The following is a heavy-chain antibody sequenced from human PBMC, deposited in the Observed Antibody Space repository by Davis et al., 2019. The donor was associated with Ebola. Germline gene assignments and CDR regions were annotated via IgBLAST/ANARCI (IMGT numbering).Heavy chain of an antibody. CDR2: ISSSSSTI. V-gene: IGHV3-48*04. CDR1: GFTFSSNT. Sequence: PGGSLRLSCAASGFTFSSNTMTWVRQAPGKGLEWVSYISSSSSTIYYADSVKGRFTISRDNAKNSLYLQMNSLRAEDTAVYYCARLEAYITMIVVLYSGMDVWGQGTTVTVSS. J-gene: IGHJ6*02. D-gene: IGHD3-22*01. CDR3: ARLEAYITMIVVLYSGMDV.